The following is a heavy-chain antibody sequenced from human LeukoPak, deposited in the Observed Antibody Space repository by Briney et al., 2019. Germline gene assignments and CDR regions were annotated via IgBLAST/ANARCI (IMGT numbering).Heavy chain of an antibody. J-gene: IGHJ3*02. CDR3: AGYCSSTSCYGRAFDI. CDR2: ISGSGGST. CDR1: GFTFSSYA. Sequence: GGSLRLSCAASGFTFSSYAMSWVRQAPGKGLEWVSAISGSGGSTYYADSVKGRFTISRDNSKNTLYLQMNSLRAEDTAVYCCAGYCSSTSCYGRAFDIWGQGTMVTVSS. V-gene: IGHV3-23*01. D-gene: IGHD2-2*01.